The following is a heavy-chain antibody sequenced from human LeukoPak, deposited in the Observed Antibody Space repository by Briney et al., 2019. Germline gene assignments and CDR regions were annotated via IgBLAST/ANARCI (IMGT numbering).Heavy chain of an antibody. V-gene: IGHV4-39*01. CDR1: GGSITNRTDH. CDR3: ARHTGPDTMMVVDSPVGWFDP. J-gene: IGHJ5*02. Sequence: PSETLSLTCTVSGGSITNRTDHWAWIRQPPGKGLEWIGSIYHSGRTYYNPSLKSRVTISVDTSKRQFSLKLSSVTAADTSVYYCARHTGPDTMMVVDSPVGWFDPWGQGTQVTVSS. CDR2: IYHSGRT. D-gene: IGHD3-22*01.